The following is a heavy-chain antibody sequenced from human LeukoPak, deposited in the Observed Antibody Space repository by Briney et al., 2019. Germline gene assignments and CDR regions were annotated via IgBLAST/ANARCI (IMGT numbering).Heavy chain of an antibody. J-gene: IGHJ4*02. D-gene: IGHD2-8*01. CDR1: GGSISSSSYY. CDR3: ATWDLVYAISQGDYFDY. Sequence: SETLSLTCTVSGGSISSSSYYWGWIRQPPGKGLEWIGSIYYSGSTYYNPSLKSRVTISVDTSKNQFSLKLSSVTAADTAVYYCATWDLVYAISQGDYFDYWGQGTLVTVSS. CDR2: IYYSGST. V-gene: IGHV4-39*01.